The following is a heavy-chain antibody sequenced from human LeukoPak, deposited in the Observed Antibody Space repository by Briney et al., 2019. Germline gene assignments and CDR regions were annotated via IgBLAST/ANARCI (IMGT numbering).Heavy chain of an antibody. V-gene: IGHV3-20*04. J-gene: IGHJ4*02. CDR3: ARHAYSSSHFDS. CDR1: GFTFDDYA. CDR2: INWNGGST. D-gene: IGHD6-6*01. Sequence: GGSLRLSCAASGFTFDDYAMNWVRQAPGKGLEWVSGINWNGGSTGHADSVKGRFTISRDNAKNSLYLQMNSLKASDTAMYYCARHAYSSSHFDSWGQGTLVTVSS.